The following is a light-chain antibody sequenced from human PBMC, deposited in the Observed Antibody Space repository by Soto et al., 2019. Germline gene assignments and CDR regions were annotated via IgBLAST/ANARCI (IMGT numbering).Light chain of an antibody. CDR3: QRYDSLRT. V-gene: IGKV3-20*01. J-gene: IGKJ1*01. CDR2: GAS. Sequence: SPCAVSLSQGERATLSCRASQSVRSNFLAWYQQKPGQAPRLLIYGASNRATGVPDRFSGSGSGTDFTLTITRLEAEDFAMYYCQRYDSLRTFGQGTMVDIK. CDR1: QSVRSNF.